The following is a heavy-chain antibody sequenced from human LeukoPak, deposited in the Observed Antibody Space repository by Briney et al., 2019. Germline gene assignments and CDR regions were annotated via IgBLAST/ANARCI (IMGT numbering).Heavy chain of an antibody. V-gene: IGHV3-48*03. J-gene: IGHJ4*02. Sequence: GGSLRLSCAASGFTFSSYEMNWVRQAPGKGLEWVSYISSSGSTIYYADSVKGRFTISRDSAKNSLYLQVNSLRAEDTAVYYCAREAIVVVTANYFDYWGQGTLVTVSS. CDR1: GFTFSSYE. CDR2: ISSSGSTI. D-gene: IGHD2-21*02. CDR3: AREAIVVVTANYFDY.